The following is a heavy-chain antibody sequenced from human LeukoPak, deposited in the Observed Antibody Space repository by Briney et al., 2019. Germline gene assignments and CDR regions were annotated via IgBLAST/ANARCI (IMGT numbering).Heavy chain of an antibody. D-gene: IGHD6-6*01. CDR1: GGSISSYY. J-gene: IGHJ5*02. Sequence: SETLSLTCTVSGGSISSYYWSWIRQPPGKGLEWIGYIYYSGSTNYNPSLKSRVTISVDTSKNQFSLKLSSVTAADTAVYYCARGQQLDWFDPWGQGTLVTVSS. V-gene: IGHV4-59*12. CDR2: IYYSGST. CDR3: ARGQQLDWFDP.